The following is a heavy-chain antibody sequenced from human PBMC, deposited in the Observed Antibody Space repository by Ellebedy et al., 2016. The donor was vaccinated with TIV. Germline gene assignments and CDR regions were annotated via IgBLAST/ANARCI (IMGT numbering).Heavy chain of an antibody. D-gene: IGHD2-2*01. CDR3: ARRPDYYYYGMDV. V-gene: IGHV4-39*01. J-gene: IGHJ6*02. CDR1: GGSISSSSYY. Sequence: SETLSLTXTVSGGSISSSSYYWGWIRQPPGKGLEWIGSIYYSGSTYYNPSLKSRVTISVDTSKNQFSLKLSSVTAADTAVYYCARRPDYYYYGMDVWGQGTTVTVSS. CDR2: IYYSGST.